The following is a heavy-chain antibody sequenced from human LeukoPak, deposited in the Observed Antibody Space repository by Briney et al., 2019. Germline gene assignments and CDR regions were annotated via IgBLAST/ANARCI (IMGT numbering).Heavy chain of an antibody. Sequence: PGGSLRLSCAASGFTFSSYGMHWVRQSPGKGLKGWAVILYDGSNKDYADPAKGRFTISRDNSKTTLYLQMNSLRAEDTAVYYCAKGGVTSWFAAEYFQHWGQGTLVTVSS. CDR1: GFTFSSYG. CDR2: ILYDGSNK. J-gene: IGHJ1*01. CDR3: AKGGVTSWFAAEYFQH. D-gene: IGHD3-10*01. V-gene: IGHV3-30*18.